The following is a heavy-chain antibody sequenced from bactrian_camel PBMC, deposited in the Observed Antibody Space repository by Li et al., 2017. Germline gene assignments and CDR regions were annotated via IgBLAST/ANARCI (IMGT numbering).Heavy chain of an antibody. Sequence: QLVESGGGSVQPGESLKITCVMSGDTNSLEWMGWFRQAPVHQREGVAAIESGASRTCYADSVHGRFTIPQDKDKNILYLQMNNLKPEDTARYYCAVDHVHARFTGDELKDWQYSYWGHGTQVTVS. J-gene: IGHJ4*01. CDR3: AVDHVHARFTGDELKDWQYSY. V-gene: IGHV3S26*01. CDR1: GDTNSLEW. CDR2: IESGASRT. D-gene: IGHD2*01.